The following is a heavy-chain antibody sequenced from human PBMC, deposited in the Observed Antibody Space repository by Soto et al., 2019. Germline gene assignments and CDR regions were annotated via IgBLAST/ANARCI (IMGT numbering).Heavy chain of an antibody. CDR3: AREDIVVVVAATPTHYYYGMDL. CDR2: IIPIFGTA. CDR1: GGTFSSYA. V-gene: IGHV1-69*13. D-gene: IGHD2-15*01. J-gene: IGHJ6*02. Sequence: SVKVSCKASGGTFSSYAISWVRQAPGQGLEWMGGIIPIFGTANYAQKFQGRVTITADESTSTAYMELSSLRSEDTAVYYCAREDIVVVVAATPTHYYYGMDLWGQGTTVTVSS.